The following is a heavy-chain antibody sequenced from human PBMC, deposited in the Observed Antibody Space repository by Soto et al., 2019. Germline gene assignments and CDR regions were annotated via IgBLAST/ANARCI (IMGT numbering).Heavy chain of an antibody. V-gene: IGHV3-48*03. CDR1: GFTFSSYE. CDR2: ISSSGSTI. D-gene: IGHD1-26*01. CDR3: ARAVCELLSTADYYYYGMDV. Sequence: EVQLVESGGGLVQPGGSLRLSCAASGFTFSSYEMNWVRQAPGKGLEWVSYISSSGSTIYYADSVKGRFTISRDNAKNSLYLQMNSLRAEDTAVYYCARAVCELLSTADYYYYGMDVWGQGTTVTVSS. J-gene: IGHJ6*02.